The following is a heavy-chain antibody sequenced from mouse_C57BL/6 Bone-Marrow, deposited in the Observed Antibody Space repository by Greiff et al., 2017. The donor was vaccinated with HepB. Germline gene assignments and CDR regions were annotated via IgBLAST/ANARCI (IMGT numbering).Heavy chain of an antibody. CDR3: ARGGDGYYGYFDV. CDR1: GYTFTTYP. D-gene: IGHD2-3*01. CDR2: FHPYNDDT. Sequence: VQRVESGAELVKPGASVKMSCKASGYTFTTYPIEWMKQNHGKSLEWIGNFHPYNDDTKYNEKFKGKATLTVEKSSSTVYLELSRLTSDDSAVYYCARGGDGYYGYFDVWGTGTTVTVSS. J-gene: IGHJ1*03. V-gene: IGHV1-47*01.